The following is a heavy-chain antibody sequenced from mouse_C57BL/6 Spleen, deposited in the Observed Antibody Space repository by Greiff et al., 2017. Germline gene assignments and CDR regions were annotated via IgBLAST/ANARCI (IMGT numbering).Heavy chain of an antibody. CDR3: ATSLGTAMDY. D-gene: IGHD4-1*01. Sequence: EVMLVESRGGLVQPGGSLSLSCAASGFTFTDYYMSWVRQPPGKALEWLGFIRSKANGYTTEYSASVKGRFTISRDNSQSILYLQMNALRAEDSATYYCATSLGTAMDYWGQGTSVTVSS. CDR2: IRSKANGYTT. CDR1: GFTFTDYY. V-gene: IGHV7-3*01. J-gene: IGHJ4*01.